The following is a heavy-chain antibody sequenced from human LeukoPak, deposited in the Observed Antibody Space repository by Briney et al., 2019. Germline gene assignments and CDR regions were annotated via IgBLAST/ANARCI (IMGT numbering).Heavy chain of an antibody. D-gene: IGHD6-6*01. CDR2: IYYSGST. Sequence: SETLSLTCTVSGGSISSYYWSWIRQPPGKGLEWIGYIYYSGSTNYNPSLKSRVTISVDTSKNQFSLKLSSVTAADTAVYYCARDYDGSSLFDYCGQGTLVTVSS. J-gene: IGHJ4*02. CDR3: ARDYDGSSLFDY. CDR1: GGSISSYY. V-gene: IGHV4-59*01.